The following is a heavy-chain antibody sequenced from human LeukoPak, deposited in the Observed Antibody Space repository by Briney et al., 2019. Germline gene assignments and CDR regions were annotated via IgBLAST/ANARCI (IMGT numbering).Heavy chain of an antibody. CDR3: ARLGDIGSHYYYFLDS. CDR1: GGSISSHY. CDR2: IYYSGST. D-gene: IGHD3-22*01. V-gene: IGHV4-59*11. J-gene: IGHJ4*02. Sequence: SETLSLTCTVSGGSISSHYWSWIRQPPGKGLEWIGYIYYSGSTNYNPSLKSRVTISVDTSKNQFSLKLSSVTAADTAVYYCARLGDIGSHYYYFLDSWGQGTLVTVSS.